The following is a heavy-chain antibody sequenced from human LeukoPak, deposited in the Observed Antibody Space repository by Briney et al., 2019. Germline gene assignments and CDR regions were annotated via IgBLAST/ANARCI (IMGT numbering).Heavy chain of an antibody. CDR3: ARDVDRRIAARPGY. CDR1: GYTFTSYD. Sequence: ASVKVSCKASGYTFTSYDINWVRQATGQGLEWMGWMNPNSGNTGYAQKLQGRVTMTTDTSTSTAYMELRSLRSDDTAVYYCARDVDRRIAARPGYWGQGTLVTVSS. J-gene: IGHJ4*02. CDR2: MNPNSGNT. V-gene: IGHV1-8*01. D-gene: IGHD6-6*01.